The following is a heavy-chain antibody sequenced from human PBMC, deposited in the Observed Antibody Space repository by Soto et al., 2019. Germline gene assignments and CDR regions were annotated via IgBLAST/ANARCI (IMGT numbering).Heavy chain of an antibody. CDR1: GYSFTSYW. V-gene: IGHV5-10-1*01. D-gene: IGHD1-26*01. CDR3: ARHLSGSRRYYYGMDV. Sequence: GESLKISCKGSGYSFTSYWISWVRQMPGKGLEWMGRIDPSDSYTNYSPSFQGHVTISADKSISTAYLQWSSLKASDTAMYYCARHLSGSRRYYYGMDVWGQGTTVPVSS. J-gene: IGHJ6*02. CDR2: IDPSDSYT.